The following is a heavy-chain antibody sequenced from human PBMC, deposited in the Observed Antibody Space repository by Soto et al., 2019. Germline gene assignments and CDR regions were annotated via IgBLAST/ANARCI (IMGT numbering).Heavy chain of an antibody. Sequence: SVNVSCKSSGGTFSSYSISWVRQAPGQGLEWMGGIIPIFGTANYAQKFQGRVTMTRNTSISTAYMELSSLRSEDTAVYYCARGLVAAAVDYWGQGTLVTVSS. D-gene: IGHD6-13*01. J-gene: IGHJ4*02. CDR2: IIPIFGTA. V-gene: IGHV1-69*05. CDR3: ARGLVAAAVDY. CDR1: GGTFSSYS.